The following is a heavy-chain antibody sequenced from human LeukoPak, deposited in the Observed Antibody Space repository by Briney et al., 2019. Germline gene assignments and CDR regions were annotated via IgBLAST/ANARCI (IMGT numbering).Heavy chain of an antibody. CDR1: GYTFTSYD. J-gene: IGHJ4*02. CDR2: MSPNSGDT. CDR3: AKGVDYCSGGSCPADY. V-gene: IGHV1-8*01. D-gene: IGHD2-15*01. Sequence: ASVKVSCKASGYTFTSYDFNWVRQATGQRPEWMGWMSPNSGDTGYAQKFQDRVTMTRNTSISTAYMELSSLRSDDTAVYYCAKGVDYCSGGSCPADYWGPGTLVTVSS.